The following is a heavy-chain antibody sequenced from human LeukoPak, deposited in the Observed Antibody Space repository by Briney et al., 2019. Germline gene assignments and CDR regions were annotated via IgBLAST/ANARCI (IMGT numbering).Heavy chain of an antibody. J-gene: IGHJ5*02. CDR3: ARDQMITFGDHDGWFDP. Sequence: XAVXXYSXXXGYYWGWIRQPPGKGLEWIGSIYHSGSTYYNPSLKSRVTISVDTSKNQFSLKLSSVTAADTAVYYCARDQMITFGDHDGWFDPWGQGTLVTVSS. CDR1: XYSXXXGYY. D-gene: IGHD3-16*01. V-gene: IGHV4-38-2*01. CDR2: IYHSGST.